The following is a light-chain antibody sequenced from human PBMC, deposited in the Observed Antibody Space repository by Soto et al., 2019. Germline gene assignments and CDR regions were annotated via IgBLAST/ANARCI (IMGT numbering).Light chain of an antibody. CDR3: HSYDSSLSHWV. V-gene: IGLV1-40*01. CDR2: GNT. Sequence: QSVLTQPPSVSGAPGQRVSISCTGSSSNIAAGYDVQWYQQLPGTAPTLLIYGNTYRLIGVPDRFSASKSATSASLAITGLQAEDEADYYCHSYDSSLSHWVFGGGTKLTVL. CDR1: SSNIAAGYD. J-gene: IGLJ3*02.